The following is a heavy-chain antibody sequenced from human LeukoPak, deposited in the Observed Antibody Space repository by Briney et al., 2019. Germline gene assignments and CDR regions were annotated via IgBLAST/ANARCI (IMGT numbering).Heavy chain of an antibody. J-gene: IGHJ4*02. CDR1: GFTFSSYG. V-gene: IGHV3-23*01. D-gene: IGHD3-16*02. CDR2: ISGSGGST. Sequence: PGGSLRLSCAASGFTFSSYGMSWVRQAPGKGLEWVSAISGSGGSTYYADSVKGRFTISRDNAKNTLYLQMNSLRAEDTAVYYCARDASYDYVWGSYRDPYVDYWGQGTLVTVSS. CDR3: ARDASYDYVWGSYRDPYVDY.